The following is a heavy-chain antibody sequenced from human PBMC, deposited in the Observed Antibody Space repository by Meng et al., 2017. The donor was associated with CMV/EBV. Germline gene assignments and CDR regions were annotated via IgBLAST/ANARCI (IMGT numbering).Heavy chain of an antibody. CDR3: AKRIVPAAILSVYYYYGMDV. Sequence: ASVKVSCKASGYTFTGYYMHWVRQAPGQGLEWMGWINPNSGGTNYAQKFQGRVTMTRDTSISTAYMELSRLRSDDTAVYYCAKRIVPAAILSVYYYYGMDVWGQGTTVTVSS. D-gene: IGHD2-2*02. CDR2: INPNSGGT. CDR1: GYTFTGYY. J-gene: IGHJ6*02. V-gene: IGHV1-2*02.